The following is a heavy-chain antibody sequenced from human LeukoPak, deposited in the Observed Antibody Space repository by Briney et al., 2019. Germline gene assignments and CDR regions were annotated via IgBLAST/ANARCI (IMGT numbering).Heavy chain of an antibody. J-gene: IGHJ4*02. CDR2: IYSRGST. CDR3: ARIVATRFYFDY. D-gene: IGHD5-12*01. CDR1: GASISSGRYY. V-gene: IGHV4-61*02. Sequence: PSETLSLTCNVSGASISSGRYYWSWIRQPAGKGLEWIGRIYSRGSTNYNPSLKSRVTISVDTSKNQFSLKLSSVTAADTAVYYCARIVATRFYFDYWGQGTLVTVSS.